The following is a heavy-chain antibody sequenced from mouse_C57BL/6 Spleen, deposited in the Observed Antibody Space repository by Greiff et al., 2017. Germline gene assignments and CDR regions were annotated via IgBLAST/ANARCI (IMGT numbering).Heavy chain of an antibody. CDR2: INYDGSST. CDR1: GFTFSDYY. J-gene: IGHJ2*01. D-gene: IGHD3-3*01. V-gene: IGHV5-16*01. Sequence: EVQLVESEGGLVQPGSSMKLSCTASGFTFSDYYMAWVRQVPEKGLEWVANINYDGSSTYYLDSLQSRFIISRDNAKNILYLQMSSLKSEDTATYYCAIEVLGFDYWGQGTTLTVSS. CDR3: AIEVLGFDY.